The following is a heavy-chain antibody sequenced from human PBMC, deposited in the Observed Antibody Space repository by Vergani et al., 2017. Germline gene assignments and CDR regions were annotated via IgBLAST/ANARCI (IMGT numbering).Heavy chain of an antibody. CDR3: ARKTIFGVGGDY. V-gene: IGHV4-59*12. CDR1: GGSISSYY. Sequence: QVQLQESGPGLVKPSETLSLTCTVSGGSISSYYWSWIRQPPGKGLEWIGYIYYSGSTYYNPSLKSRVTISVDTSKNQFSLKLSSVTAADTAVYYCARKTIFGVGGDYWGQGTLVTVSS. J-gene: IGHJ4*02. D-gene: IGHD3-3*01. CDR2: IYYSGST.